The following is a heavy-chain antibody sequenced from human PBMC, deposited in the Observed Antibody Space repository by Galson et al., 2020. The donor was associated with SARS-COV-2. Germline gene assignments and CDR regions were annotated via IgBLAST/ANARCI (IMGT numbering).Heavy chain of an antibody. D-gene: IGHD3-9*01. CDR2: IYYNGAT. J-gene: IGHJ5*02. Sequence: SETLSLTCALEGGSFHTFYWSWIRQAPGRGLEWIGDIYYNGATIYNRSLESRLTISLDTSKSQFFLNLESVPAADTAVYFCARGASFDRDLRPSHRWLDPWGQGTHVTVSS. CDR1: GGSFHTFY. V-gene: IGHV4-34*01. CDR3: ARGASFDRDLRPSHRWLDP.